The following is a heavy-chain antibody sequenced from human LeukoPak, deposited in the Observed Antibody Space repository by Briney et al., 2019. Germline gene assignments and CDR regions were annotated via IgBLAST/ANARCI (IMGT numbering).Heavy chain of an antibody. J-gene: IGHJ4*02. Sequence: GESLKISCKGFGYGLTNYWIGWVRQMPGKGLEWMGIIYPGDSDTRYSPSFQGQVTISADKSINTAYLQWSSLKASDTAMYYCVLAGSGSYYFDYWGQGILVTVSS. D-gene: IGHD3-10*01. V-gene: IGHV5-51*01. CDR2: IYPGDSDT. CDR3: VLAGSGSYYFDY. CDR1: GYGLTNYW.